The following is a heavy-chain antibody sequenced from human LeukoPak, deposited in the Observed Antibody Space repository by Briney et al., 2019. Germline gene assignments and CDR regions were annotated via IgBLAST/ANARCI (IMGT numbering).Heavy chain of an antibody. CDR1: GGTFSSYA. Sequence: SVKVSCKASGGTFSSYAISWVRQAPGQGLEWMGGIIPIFGTANYAQKFQGRVTITADKSTSTAYMELSSLRSEDTAVYYCARGLDSGVDGMYYFDYWGQGTLVTVSS. D-gene: IGHD1-1*01. J-gene: IGHJ4*02. V-gene: IGHV1-69*06. CDR2: IIPIFGTA. CDR3: ARGLDSGVDGMYYFDY.